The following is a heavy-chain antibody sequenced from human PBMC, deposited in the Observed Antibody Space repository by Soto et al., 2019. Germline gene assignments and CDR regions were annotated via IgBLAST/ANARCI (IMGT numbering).Heavy chain of an antibody. Sequence: AGGSLRLSCGVSGFPFAPSTMSWVRQAPGKGLEWVSTISVSVGSTYSADSVQGRFTVSSDISDNTLFLRMTSLTADDTAVYFCAKRDVPHSTSNAYFYDHWGRGVRVTVSS. CDR3: AKRDVPHSTSNAYFYDH. CDR2: ISVSVGST. D-gene: IGHD2-21*02. J-gene: IGHJ4*02. V-gene: IGHV3-23*01. CDR1: GFPFAPST.